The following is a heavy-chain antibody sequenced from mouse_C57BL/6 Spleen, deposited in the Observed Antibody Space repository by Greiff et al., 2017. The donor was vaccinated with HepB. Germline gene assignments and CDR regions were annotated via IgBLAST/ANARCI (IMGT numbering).Heavy chain of an antibody. Sequence: EVKLMESGEGLVKPGGSLKLSCAASGFTFSSYAMSWVRQTPEKRLEWVAYISSGGDYIYYADTVKGRFTISRDNARNTLYLQMSSLKSEDTAMYYCTRDRTGSYWYFDVWGTGTTVTVSS. CDR1: GFTFSSYA. J-gene: IGHJ1*03. V-gene: IGHV5-9-1*02. CDR2: ISSGGDYI. CDR3: TRDRTGSYWYFDV. D-gene: IGHD4-1*01.